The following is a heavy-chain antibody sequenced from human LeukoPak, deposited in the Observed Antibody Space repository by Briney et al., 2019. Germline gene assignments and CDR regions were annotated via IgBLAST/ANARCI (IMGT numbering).Heavy chain of an antibody. V-gene: IGHV3-21*01. Sequence: PGGSLRLSCAASGFTFSSYSMNGVRQAPGKGLEGFSSISSSSSYIYYGDSVKGRFTISRDNAKNSLYLQMHSLRAEDTAVYYCARGSSSCCFDPWGQGTLVTVSS. CDR1: GFTFSSYS. J-gene: IGHJ5*02. CDR3: ARGSSSCCFDP. D-gene: IGHD6-13*01. CDR2: ISSSSSYI.